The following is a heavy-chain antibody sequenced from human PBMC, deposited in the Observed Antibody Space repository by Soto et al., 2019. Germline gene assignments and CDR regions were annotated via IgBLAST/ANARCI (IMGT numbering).Heavy chain of an antibody. J-gene: IGHJ4*02. Sequence: EVQLLESGGGSVQPGGSLRLSCEASGFIFRNYAMSWVRQAPGKGLEWVSSISGSGVGTYYADSVQGRFTISRDNSTNTLFLQLSSLRAEETALYYCAKDVDTVGLSDGSGYFDLWGQGALVTVSS. CDR2: ISGSGVGT. D-gene: IGHD3-22*01. CDR1: GFIFRNYA. CDR3: AKDVDTVGLSDGSGYFDL. V-gene: IGHV3-23*01.